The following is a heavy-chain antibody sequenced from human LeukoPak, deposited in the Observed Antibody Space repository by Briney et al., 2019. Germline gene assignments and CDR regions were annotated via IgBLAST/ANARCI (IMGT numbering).Heavy chain of an antibody. V-gene: IGHV1-46*01. D-gene: IGHD3-10*01. CDR2: ISPSGGST. Sequence: EASVKVSCKAFGYTFTGYWMHWVRQAPGQGPEWMGVISPSGGSTIYAQKFKGRVTLTRDMSTSTDYLELSSLRSEDTAVYYCARIYGSGSYRFGYWGQGTLVTVSS. CDR3: ARIYGSGSYRFGY. CDR1: GYTFTGYW. J-gene: IGHJ4*02.